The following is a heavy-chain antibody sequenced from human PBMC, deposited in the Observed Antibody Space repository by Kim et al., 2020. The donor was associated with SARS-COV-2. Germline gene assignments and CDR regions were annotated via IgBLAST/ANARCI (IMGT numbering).Heavy chain of an antibody. V-gene: IGHV3-21*01. D-gene: IGHD6-6*01. J-gene: IGHJ2*01. CDR2: ISSSSSYI. CDR1: GFTFSSYS. Sequence: GGSLRLSCAASGFTFSSYSMNWVRQAPGKGLEWVSSISSSSSYIYYADSVKGRFTISRDNAKNSLYLQMNSLRAEDTAVYYCARDTNIDGAQIAARPSYFDLWGRGTLVTVSS. CDR3: ARDTNIDGAQIAARPSYFDL.